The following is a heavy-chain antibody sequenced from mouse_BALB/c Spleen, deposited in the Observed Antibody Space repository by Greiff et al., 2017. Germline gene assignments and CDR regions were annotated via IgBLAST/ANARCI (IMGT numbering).Heavy chain of an antibody. CDR1: GYTFTSYV. J-gene: IGHJ4*01. V-gene: IGHV1-14*01. CDR3: ARKGLYYGSSYYAMDY. D-gene: IGHD1-1*01. CDR2: INPYNDGT. Sequence: EVQLQQSGPELVKPGASVKMSCKASGYTFTSYVMHWVKQKPGQGLEWIGYINPYNDGTKYNEKFKGKATLTSDKSSSTAYMELSSLTSEDSAVYYCARKGLYYGSSYYAMDYWGQGTSVTVSS.